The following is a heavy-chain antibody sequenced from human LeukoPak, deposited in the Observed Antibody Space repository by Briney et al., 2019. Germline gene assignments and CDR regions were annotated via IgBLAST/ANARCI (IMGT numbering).Heavy chain of an antibody. CDR3: ARDPGVRSSTSRFDP. V-gene: IGHV1-46*01. CDR2: INPSGGST. J-gene: IGHJ5*02. CDR1: GYTFTSYY. D-gene: IGHD2-2*01. Sequence: ASVKVSCKASGYTFTSYYMHWVRQAPGQGLEWMGIINPSGGSTIYAQKFQGRVTITRDTSTSTVYMELSSLRSEDTAVYYCARDPGVRSSTSRFDPWGQGTLVTVSS.